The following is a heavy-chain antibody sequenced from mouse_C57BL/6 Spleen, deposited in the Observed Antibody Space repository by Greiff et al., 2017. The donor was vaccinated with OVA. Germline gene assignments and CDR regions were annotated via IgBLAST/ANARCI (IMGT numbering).Heavy chain of an antibody. Sequence: EVQRVESGGGLVQPKGSLKLSCAASGFSFNTYAMNWVRQAPGKGLEWVARIRSKSNNYATYYADSVKDRFTISRDDSESMLYLQMNNLKTEDTAMYYCVRGDYYGSSPLDYWGQGTTLTVSS. CDR2: IRSKSNNYAT. CDR1: GFSFNTYA. V-gene: IGHV10-1*01. CDR3: VRGDYYGSSPLDY. D-gene: IGHD1-1*01. J-gene: IGHJ2*01.